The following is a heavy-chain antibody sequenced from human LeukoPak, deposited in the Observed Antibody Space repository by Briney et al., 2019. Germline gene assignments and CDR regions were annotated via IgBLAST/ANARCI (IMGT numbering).Heavy chain of an antibody. CDR3: ARVPAGDYYYGMDV. CDR2: MNPNSANT. J-gene: IGHJ6*02. V-gene: IGHV1-8*01. D-gene: IGHD2-2*01. Sequence: ASVKVSCKASGYTFTTYDINWVRRATGQGLEWMGWMNPNSANTGYAQKFQGRVTMTRNTSISTACMELSSLRSEDTAVYYCARVPAGDYYYGMDVWGQGTTVTVSS. CDR1: GYTFTTYD.